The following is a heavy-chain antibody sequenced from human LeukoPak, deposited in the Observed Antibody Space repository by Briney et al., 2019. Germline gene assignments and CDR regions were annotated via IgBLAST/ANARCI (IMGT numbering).Heavy chain of an antibody. CDR1: GYSSTSYW. CDR2: IYPGDSDT. V-gene: IGHV5-51*01. CDR3: ARDSYYYDSSGYDHAFDI. D-gene: IGHD3-22*01. J-gene: IGHJ3*02. Sequence: GESLKISCKGSGYSSTSYWIGWVRQMPGKGLEWMGIIYPGDSDTRYSPSFQGQVTISADKSISTAYLQWSSLKASDTAMYYCARDSYYYDSSGYDHAFDIWGQGTMVTVSS.